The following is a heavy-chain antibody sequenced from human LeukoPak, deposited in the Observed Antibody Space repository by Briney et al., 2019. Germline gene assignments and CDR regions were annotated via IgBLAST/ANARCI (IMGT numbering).Heavy chain of an antibody. CDR1: GGTFSSYA. CDR2: VIPIFGTA. Sequence: SVKVSCKASGGTFSSYAISWVRQAPGQGLEWMGGVIPIFGTANYAQKFQGRVTMTRDTSTSTVYMELSSLRSEDTAVYYCARGWPAETTVVTPYNYWGQGTLVTVSS. V-gene: IGHV1-69*05. J-gene: IGHJ4*02. CDR3: ARGWPAETTVVTPYNY. D-gene: IGHD4-23*01.